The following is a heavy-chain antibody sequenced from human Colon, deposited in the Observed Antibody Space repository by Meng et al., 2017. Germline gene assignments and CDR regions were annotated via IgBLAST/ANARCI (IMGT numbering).Heavy chain of an antibody. D-gene: IGHD3-22*01. Sequence: ASVKVSCKASGYTFTSYGISWVRQAPGQGLEWMGWISAYNGNTNYAQKLQGRVTMTTDTSTSTAYMELRSLRSDDTAVYYCARENNYYDSSGYPNYDAFAIWGQGTMVTVSS. CDR3: ARENNYYDSSGYPNYDAFAI. J-gene: IGHJ3*02. V-gene: IGHV1-18*01. CDR1: GYTFTSYG. CDR2: ISAYNGNT.